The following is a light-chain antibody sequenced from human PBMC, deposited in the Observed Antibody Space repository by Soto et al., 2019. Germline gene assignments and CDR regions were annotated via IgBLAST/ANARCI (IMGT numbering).Light chain of an antibody. V-gene: IGKV3D-15*01. Sequence: EIVMTQSPATLSVSPGERATLSCRASQTDGSNLAWYQQKRGQAPRLLIYDASTRATGIPARFSGSGSGTEFTLTISSMQSEDFVIYYCQQYNYWPRTFGLGTKLEIK. CDR3: QQYNYWPRT. CDR2: DAS. CDR1: QTDGSN. J-gene: IGKJ2*01.